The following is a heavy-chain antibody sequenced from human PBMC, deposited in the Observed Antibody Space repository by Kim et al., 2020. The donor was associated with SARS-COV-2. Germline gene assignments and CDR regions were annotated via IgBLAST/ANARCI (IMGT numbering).Heavy chain of an antibody. Sequence: SETLSLTCTVSGGSISSYYWSWIRQPPGKGLEWIGYIYYSGSTNYNPSLKSRVTISVDTSKNQFSLKLSSVTAADTAVYYCARGHNYDPFDYWGQGTLVT. CDR1: GGSISSYY. CDR2: IYYSGST. D-gene: IGHD3-3*01. CDR3: ARGHNYDPFDY. J-gene: IGHJ4*02. V-gene: IGHV4-59*01.